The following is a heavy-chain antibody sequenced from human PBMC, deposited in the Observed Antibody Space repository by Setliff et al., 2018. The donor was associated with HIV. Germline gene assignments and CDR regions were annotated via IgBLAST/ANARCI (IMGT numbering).Heavy chain of an antibody. D-gene: IGHD6-19*01. Sequence: GGSLRLSCAASGFTFSSYAMSWVRQAPGKGLEWVGRIKTKSDGETADYAAPVKGRFTISRDDSKNTLYLQMNSLKTEDTAVYYCTTDASSGWYWYYFDYWGQGTLVTVSS. CDR2: IKTKSDGETA. V-gene: IGHV3-15*01. J-gene: IGHJ4*02. CDR1: GFTFSSYA. CDR3: TTDASSGWYWYYFDY.